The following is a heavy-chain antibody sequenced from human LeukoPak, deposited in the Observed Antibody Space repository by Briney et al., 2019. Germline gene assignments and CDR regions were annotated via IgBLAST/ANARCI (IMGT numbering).Heavy chain of an antibody. CDR2: IKEDGSEK. CDR3: ARDRGVVGEFDS. V-gene: IGHV3-7*03. J-gene: IGHJ4*02. CDR1: GFTFSSYW. D-gene: IGHD2-15*01. Sequence: PGGSLRLSCAAYGFTFSSYWMSWVRQAPGKGLEWVANIKEDGSEKYYVDSVKGRFTISRDNAKNSLYLQMNSLRAEDTAVHYCARDRGVVGEFDSWGQGTLVTVSS.